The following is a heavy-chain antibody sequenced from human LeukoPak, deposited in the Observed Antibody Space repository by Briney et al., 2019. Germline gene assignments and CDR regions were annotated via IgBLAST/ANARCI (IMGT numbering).Heavy chain of an antibody. CDR1: GFTFSDYY. Sequence: GGSLRLSCAASGFTFSDYYMSWIRQAPGKGLEWVSYISYSVTSMYYADSVKGRFTISRDNAKNSLYLQMNSLRAEDTALYYCARAILYYYYYYLDVWGKGTTVTVSS. CDR2: ISYSVTSM. V-gene: IGHV3-11*01. CDR3: ARAILYYYYYYLDV. J-gene: IGHJ6*03.